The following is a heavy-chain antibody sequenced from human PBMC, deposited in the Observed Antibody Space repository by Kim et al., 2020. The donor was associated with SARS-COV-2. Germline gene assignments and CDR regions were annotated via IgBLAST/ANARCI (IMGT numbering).Heavy chain of an antibody. D-gene: IGHD2-2*01. J-gene: IGHJ3*02. V-gene: IGHV3-49*02. Sequence: EYATSVKGRFTITRDDSKSIAYLQMNSLITEDTAVYYCTRDLIPGDAFDIWGQGTMVAVSS. CDR3: TRDLIPGDAFDI.